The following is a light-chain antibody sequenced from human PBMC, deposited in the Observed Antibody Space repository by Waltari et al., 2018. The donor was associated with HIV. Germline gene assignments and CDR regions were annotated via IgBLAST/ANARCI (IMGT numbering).Light chain of an antibody. V-gene: IGKV3-20*01. CDR3: QQYGSPSI. J-gene: IGKJ2*01. CDR2: AAS. CDR1: QTIINTY. Sequence: EIVLTQSPGTLSLFIGERATLSCRASQTIINTYLAWYQQIPGLAPRLLIYAASTRATDIPDMFSGSGSGTDFTLTISRLEPEDFAVYYCQQYGSPSIFGQGTKLEIK.